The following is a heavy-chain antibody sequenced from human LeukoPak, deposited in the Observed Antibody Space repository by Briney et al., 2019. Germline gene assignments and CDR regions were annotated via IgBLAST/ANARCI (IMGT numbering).Heavy chain of an antibody. Sequence: ASVKVSCKGSGYTFIGYSMHWVRQAPGQGLEWMGWINPNSGGTNYAQKFQGRVTMTRDTSISTAYVELSSLRSDDTAVYYCARLGFCSGGSCYSLGYWGQGTMVTVSS. CDR1: GYTFIGYS. V-gene: IGHV1-2*02. CDR3: ARLGFCSGGSCYSLGY. D-gene: IGHD2-15*01. J-gene: IGHJ4*02. CDR2: INPNSGGT.